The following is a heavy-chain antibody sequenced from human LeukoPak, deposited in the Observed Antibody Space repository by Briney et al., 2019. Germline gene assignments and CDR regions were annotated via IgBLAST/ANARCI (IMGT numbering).Heavy chain of an antibody. D-gene: IGHD6-13*01. CDR1: GFTFSSYA. Sequence: GGSLRLSCAASGFTFSSYAMSWVRQAPGKGLEWVSAISGSGGSTYYADSVKGRFTISRDNSKNTLYLQMNSLRAEDTAVYYCAKGTGYSSSWITIDYWGQGTLVTVSS. CDR2: ISGSGGST. J-gene: IGHJ4*02. CDR3: AKGTGYSSSWITIDY. V-gene: IGHV3-23*01.